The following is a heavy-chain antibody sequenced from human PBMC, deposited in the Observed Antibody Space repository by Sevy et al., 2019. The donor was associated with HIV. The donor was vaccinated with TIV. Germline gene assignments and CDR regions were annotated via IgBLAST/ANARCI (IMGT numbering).Heavy chain of an antibody. Sequence: GVSLRLSCAASGFTFSSYGMHWVRQAPGKGLEWVAVIWYDGINRYYADSVKGRFTISRDNSKNTLDLQMNSLRAEDTAVYYCARDNLLPIMVSMVRGALSYYFDYWGQGTLVTVSS. CDR3: ARDNLLPIMVSMVRGALSYYFDY. CDR1: GFTFSSYG. D-gene: IGHD3-10*01. J-gene: IGHJ4*02. CDR2: IWYDGINR. V-gene: IGHV3-33*01.